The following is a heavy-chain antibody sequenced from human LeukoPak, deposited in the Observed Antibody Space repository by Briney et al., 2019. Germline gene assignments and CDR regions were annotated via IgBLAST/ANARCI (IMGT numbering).Heavy chain of an antibody. V-gene: IGHV4-59*01. Sequence: PSETLSLTCTVSGGSISSYYWSWIRKPPGKGLEWIVYIHYSASTNNNPSHMSRVTISVDTSKNQFSLKLSSVTAADTAVYYCARDYDSSLDYWGQGTLVTVSS. CDR3: ARDYDSSLDY. CDR2: IHYSAST. D-gene: IGHD3-16*01. CDR1: GGSISSYY. J-gene: IGHJ4*02.